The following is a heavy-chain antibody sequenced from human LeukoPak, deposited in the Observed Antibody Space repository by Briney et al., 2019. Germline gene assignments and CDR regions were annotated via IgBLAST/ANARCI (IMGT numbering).Heavy chain of an antibody. CDR2: ISYDGGNK. D-gene: IGHD1-26*01. CDR3: TTSKGGSYRGAFDI. Sequence: GTSLRLSCAASGFTFGSHAMDWVRQAPGKGLEWVAVISYDGGNKYYADSVKGRFTISRDNSKNTLYLQMNSLRAEDTAVYYCTTSKGGSYRGAFDIWGQGTMFTVSS. V-gene: IGHV3-30-3*01. J-gene: IGHJ3*02. CDR1: GFTFGSHA.